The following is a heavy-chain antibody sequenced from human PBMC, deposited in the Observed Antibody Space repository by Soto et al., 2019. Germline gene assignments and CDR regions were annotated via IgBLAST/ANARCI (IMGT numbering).Heavy chain of an antibody. D-gene: IGHD6-13*01. CDR3: ARQIGRGSWSLDH. CDR1: GGSISSSDYW. CDR2: IYYTGST. J-gene: IGHJ4*02. V-gene: IGHV4-39*01. Sequence: SETLSLTCTVSGGSISSSDYWWGWIRQPPGKGLEWIGSIYYTGSTYYNPSLKSRVIISVDTSKNQFSLRLSSVTAADTAVYYCARQIGRGSWSLDHWGQGTLVTVS.